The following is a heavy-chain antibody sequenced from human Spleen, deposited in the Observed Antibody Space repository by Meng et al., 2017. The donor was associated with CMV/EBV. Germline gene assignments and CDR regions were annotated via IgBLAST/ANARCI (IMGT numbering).Heavy chain of an antibody. D-gene: IGHD2-15*01. CDR1: GGTFSNDI. V-gene: IGHV1-69*02. J-gene: IGHJ6*02. CDR3: ARSRGLVTTPSRPPTFAMDV. Sequence: SVKVSCKASGGTFSNDIISWVRQAPGRGLEWMGWIILMPGRPKHAQKFQGRVTITADKYPTTAFMELTSLRSDDTAVYYCARSRGLVTTPSRPPTFAMDVWGQGTTVTVSS. CDR2: IILMPGRP.